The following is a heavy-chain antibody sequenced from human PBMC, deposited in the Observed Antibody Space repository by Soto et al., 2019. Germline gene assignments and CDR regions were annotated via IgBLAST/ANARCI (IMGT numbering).Heavy chain of an antibody. V-gene: IGHV3-23*01. CDR3: AGRYCTNGVCYTNYYYYIDV. D-gene: IGHD2-8*01. Sequence: EVQLLESGGGLVQPGGSLRLSCAASGFTFSTYAMSWVRQAPGKGLEWVSTITTSGGNTYYADSVQGRFTISRDNSKNTLYLQMNSLRAQDTAVYYCAGRYCTNGVCYTNYYYYIDVWGQGILVTVCS. CDR1: GFTFSTYA. CDR2: ITTSGGNT. J-gene: IGHJ6*03.